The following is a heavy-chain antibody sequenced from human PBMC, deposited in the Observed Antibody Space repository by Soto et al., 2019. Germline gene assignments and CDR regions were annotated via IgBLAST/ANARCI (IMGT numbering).Heavy chain of an antibody. J-gene: IGHJ4*02. CDR3: ARDAYNGLARPLYFDF. V-gene: IGHV3-23*01. CDR1: GFTYSKHA. D-gene: IGHD1-1*01. Sequence: PGGSLRLSCAASGFTYSKHAMTWVRQAPGKGLEWVATISGNGGRTYYADSVKGRFIISRDNSRNLVHLQMNSLRVGDTALYLCARDAYNGLARPLYFDFWGQGAQVTVSS. CDR2: ISGNGGRT.